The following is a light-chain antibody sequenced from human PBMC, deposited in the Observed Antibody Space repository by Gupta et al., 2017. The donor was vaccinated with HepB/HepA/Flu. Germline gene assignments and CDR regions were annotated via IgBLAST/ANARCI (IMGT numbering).Light chain of an antibody. V-gene: IGLV1-44*01. J-gene: IGLJ1*01. CDR2: SNN. Sequence: QSVLTQPPSASGTPGQGLPIPVSGRRSNIGSNTVNWYQQLPGPAPKLLIYSNNQRPSGVPDRFSGSKSGTSASLAISGLQSEDEADYYCAAWDDSLNGFYVFGTGTKVTVL. CDR3: AAWDDSLNGFYV. CDR1: RSNIGSNT.